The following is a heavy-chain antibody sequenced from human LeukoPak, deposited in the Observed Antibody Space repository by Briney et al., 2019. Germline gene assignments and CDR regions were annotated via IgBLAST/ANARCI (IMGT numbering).Heavy chain of an antibody. CDR3: ARGLYYYDSSGYYGDTFDI. CDR1: GFTFSSYD. CDR2: IGTTGDT. D-gene: IGHD3-22*01. Sequence: PGGSLRLSCAAPGFTFSSYDMHWVRQATGKGLEWVSGIGTTGDTYYPGSVKGRFTISRENAKNSLYLQMNSLRAGDTAVYYCARGLYYYDSSGYYGDTFDIWGQGTMVTVSS. V-gene: IGHV3-13*04. J-gene: IGHJ3*02.